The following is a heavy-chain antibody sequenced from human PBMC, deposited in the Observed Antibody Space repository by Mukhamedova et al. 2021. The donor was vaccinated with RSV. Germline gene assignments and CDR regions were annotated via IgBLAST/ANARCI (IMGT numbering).Heavy chain of an antibody. D-gene: IGHD2-2*01. CDR3: ARDPIVVVPVTIGYMDV. CDR2: QSTWGSYI. Sequence: VSTQSTWGSYIYFADSVKGRFTISRDNAKNSLYLQMNSLRAEDTAVYYCARDPIVVVPVTIGYMDVWGKGTTVTVSS. J-gene: IGHJ6*03. V-gene: IGHV3-21*01.